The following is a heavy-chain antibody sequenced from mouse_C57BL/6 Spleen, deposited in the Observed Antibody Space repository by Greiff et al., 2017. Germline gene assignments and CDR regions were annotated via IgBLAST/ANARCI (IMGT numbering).Heavy chain of an antibody. CDR2: INPNNGGT. D-gene: IGHD4-1*01. V-gene: IGHV1-26*01. CDR3: AIETGTTGFAY. Sequence: EVQLQQSGPELVKPGASVKISCKASGYTFTDYYMNWVKQSHGKSLEWIGDINPNNGGTSYNQKFKGKATLTVDKSSSTAYMELRSLTSEDSAVYYCAIETGTTGFAYWGQGTLVTVSA. CDR1: GYTFTDYY. J-gene: IGHJ3*01.